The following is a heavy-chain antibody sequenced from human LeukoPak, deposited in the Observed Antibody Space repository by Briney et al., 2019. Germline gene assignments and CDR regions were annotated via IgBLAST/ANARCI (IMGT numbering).Heavy chain of an antibody. Sequence: PSQTLSLTCTVSGGSISSGGYYWSWIRQPPGKGLEWIGYIYHSGSTYYNPSLKSRVTISVDRSKNQFSLKLSSVTAADTAVYYCAREMADCSSTSCSPAKYYYYMDVWGKGTRVTVSS. CDR2: IYHSGST. D-gene: IGHD2-2*01. CDR3: AREMADCSSTSCSPAKYYYYMDV. V-gene: IGHV4-30-2*01. CDR1: GGSISSGGYY. J-gene: IGHJ6*03.